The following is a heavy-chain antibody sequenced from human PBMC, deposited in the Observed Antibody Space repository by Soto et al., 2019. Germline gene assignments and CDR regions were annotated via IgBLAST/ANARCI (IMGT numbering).Heavy chain of an antibody. V-gene: IGHV3-9*01. Sequence: EVQLVESGGGLVQPGRSLRLSCAASGFTFDDYAMHWVRQAPGKGLEWVSGISWNSGSIGYADSVKGRFTISRDNAKNSMYLQMNSLRAEDTALYYCEKDIGYYYDSSGLLGYWGQGTLVTVSS. CDR1: GFTFDDYA. D-gene: IGHD3-22*01. CDR3: EKDIGYYYDSSGLLGY. CDR2: ISWNSGSI. J-gene: IGHJ4*02.